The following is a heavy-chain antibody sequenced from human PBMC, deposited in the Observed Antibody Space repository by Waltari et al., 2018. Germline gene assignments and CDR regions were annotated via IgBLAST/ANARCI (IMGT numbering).Heavy chain of an antibody. CDR3: ARSVDGYNRKDAFDI. CDR2: IIPIFGTA. CDR1: GGPFSSYA. J-gene: IGHJ3*02. V-gene: IGHV1-69*08. Sequence: QVQLVQSGAEVKKPGSSVKVSCKASGGPFSSYAISWVRQAPGQGLEWMGRIIPIFGTANYAQKFQGRVTITADKSTSTAYMELSSLRSEDTAVYYCARSVDGYNRKDAFDIWGQGTMVTVSS. D-gene: IGHD5-12*01.